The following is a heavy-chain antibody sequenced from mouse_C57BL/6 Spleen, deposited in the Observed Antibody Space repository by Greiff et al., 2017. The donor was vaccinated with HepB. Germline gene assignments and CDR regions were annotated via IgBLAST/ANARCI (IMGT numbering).Heavy chain of an antibody. V-gene: IGHV3-8*01. J-gene: IGHJ4*01. CDR1: GYSITSDY. D-gene: IGHD1-1*01. CDR3: ARRRGYYYGSSYVYAMDY. CDR2: ISYSGST. Sequence: VQLQQSGPGLAKPSQTLSLTCSVTGYSITSDYWNWIRKFPGNKLEYMGYISYSGSTYYNPSLKSRISITRDTSKNQYYLQLNSVTTEDTATYYCARRRGYYYGSSYVYAMDYWGQGTSVTVSS.